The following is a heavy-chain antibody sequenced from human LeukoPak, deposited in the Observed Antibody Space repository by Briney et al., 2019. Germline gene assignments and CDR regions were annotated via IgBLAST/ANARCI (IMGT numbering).Heavy chain of an antibody. D-gene: IGHD3-22*01. J-gene: IGHJ4*02. CDR1: GFTFSSYA. V-gene: IGHV3-23*01. CDR3: ARSITMIVVVITTPFDY. CDR2: ISGSGGST. Sequence: GGSLRLSCAASGFTFSSYAMSWVRQAPGKGLEWVSAISGSGGSTYYADSVKGRFTISRDNSKNTLYLQMNSLRAEDTAVYYCARSITMIVVVITTPFDYWGQGILVTVSS.